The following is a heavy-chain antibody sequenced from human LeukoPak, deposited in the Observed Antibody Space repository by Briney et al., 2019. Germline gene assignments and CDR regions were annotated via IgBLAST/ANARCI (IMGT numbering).Heavy chain of an antibody. CDR2: IYYSGST. CDR3: ATEAPPLTGPLPVPFADY. Sequence: PSETLSLTCTVSGGSISSSSYYWGWIRQPPGKGLEWIGSIYYSGSTYYNPSLKSRVTISVDTSKNQFSLKLSSVTAADTAVYYCATEAPPLTGPLPVPFADYWGQGTLVTVSS. V-gene: IGHV4-39*07. J-gene: IGHJ4*02. CDR1: GGSISSSSYY. D-gene: IGHD1-14*01.